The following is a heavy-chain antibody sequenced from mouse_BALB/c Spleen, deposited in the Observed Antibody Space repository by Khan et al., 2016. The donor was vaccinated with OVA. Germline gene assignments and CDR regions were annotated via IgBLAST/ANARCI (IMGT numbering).Heavy chain of an antibody. CDR1: GFSLTTYG. CDR2: IWSGGNT. D-gene: IGHD2-14*01. V-gene: IGHV2-2*01. CDR3: ARNSYMYDFTY. J-gene: IGHJ3*01. Sequence: QVQLKESGPGLVQPSQSPSITCTVSGFSLTTYGVHWIRQSPGKGLEWLGLIWSGGNTDYNAAFISRLSITKDNSKSQVFFKMNSLQGDDTAMYFCARNSYMYDFTYWGQGTLVTVSA.